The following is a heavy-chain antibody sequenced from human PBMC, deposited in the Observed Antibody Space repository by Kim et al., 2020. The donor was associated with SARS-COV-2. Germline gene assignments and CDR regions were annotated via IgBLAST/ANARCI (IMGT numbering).Heavy chain of an antibody. CDR1: GGSISSYY. CDR3: ARDCPDSGSYLSDAFDI. D-gene: IGHD1-26*01. J-gene: IGHJ3*02. Sequence: SETLSLTCTVSGGSISSYYWSWIRQPAGKGLEWIGRIYTSGSTNYNPSLKSRVTMSVDTSKNQFSLKLSSVTAADTAVYYCARDCPDSGSYLSDAFDIWGQGTMVTVSS. CDR2: IYTSGST. V-gene: IGHV4-4*07.